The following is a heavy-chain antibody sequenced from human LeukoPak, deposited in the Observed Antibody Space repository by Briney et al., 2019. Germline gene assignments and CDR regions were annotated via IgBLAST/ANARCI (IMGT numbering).Heavy chain of an antibody. CDR1: GFIFSDSA. V-gene: IGHV3-73*01. CDR2: IRSKANSDET. Sequence: PGGSLRLSCTVSGFIFSDSAIHWVRQAAGKGLEWVGRIRSKANSDETAYAASVKARFTISRDDSKDTAYLQMHSLKPEDTAVYHCTSPAHDFDFWSGYYSVWGRGAQVTVSS. J-gene: IGHJ2*01. CDR3: TSPAHDFDFWSGYYSV. D-gene: IGHD3-3*01.